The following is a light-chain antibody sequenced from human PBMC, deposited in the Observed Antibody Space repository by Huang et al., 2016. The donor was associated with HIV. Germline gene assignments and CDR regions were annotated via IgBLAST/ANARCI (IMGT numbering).Light chain of an antibody. CDR1: QTISSY. CDR2: DTS. J-gene: IGKJ4*02. Sequence: EVVLTQSPATLSLSPGERATLSCRASQTISSYLAWYQHKPGQPPRLLIYDTSKRATGIPARVSGSGSGTDVTLTSHSREPEDFAVYYCHQRAGWPLFGGGTKVEIK. V-gene: IGKV3-11*01. CDR3: HQRAGWPL.